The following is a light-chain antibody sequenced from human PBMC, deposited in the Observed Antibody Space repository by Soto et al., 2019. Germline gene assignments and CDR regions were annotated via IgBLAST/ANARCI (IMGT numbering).Light chain of an antibody. J-gene: IGKJ2*01. Sequence: EIVMTQSPVTLSLSPGERATLSCRASQSVSSNLAWYQQKPGQAPRLLIYGVSTRATGIPARFSGSGSGTDFTLTISRLEPEDFAVYYCQQYGRSPYTFGQGTKVDIK. CDR1: QSVSSN. CDR3: QQYGRSPYT. CDR2: GVS. V-gene: IGKV3-20*01.